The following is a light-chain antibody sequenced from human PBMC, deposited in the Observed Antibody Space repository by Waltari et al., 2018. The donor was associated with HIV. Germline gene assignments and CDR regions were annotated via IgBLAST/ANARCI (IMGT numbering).Light chain of an antibody. CDR3: QQSYSTPPST. J-gene: IGKJ2*01. CDR1: QNINRY. Sequence: DIQMTQSPSSLSASVGDRVTITCRASQNINRYLNWYQQKPGKAPKLLIYSTFSLQSGVPSRFSGSGSGTDFTLTISSLQHEDFATYYCQQSYSTPPSTFGQGTKLEIK. CDR2: STF. V-gene: IGKV1-39*01.